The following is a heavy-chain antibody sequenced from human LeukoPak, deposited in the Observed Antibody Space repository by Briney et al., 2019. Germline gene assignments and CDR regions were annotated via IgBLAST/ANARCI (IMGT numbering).Heavy chain of an antibody. D-gene: IGHD3-10*01. CDR1: GGSISSSSYY. Sequence: SETLSLTCTVSGGSISSSSYYWGWIRQPPGKGLEWIGSIYYSGSTYYNPSLKSRVTISVDTSKNQFSLKLTSATAADTAVYYCATNLYGSGNYFAYWGQGTLVTVSS. J-gene: IGHJ4*02. CDR3: ATNLYGSGNYFAY. CDR2: IYYSGST. V-gene: IGHV4-39*07.